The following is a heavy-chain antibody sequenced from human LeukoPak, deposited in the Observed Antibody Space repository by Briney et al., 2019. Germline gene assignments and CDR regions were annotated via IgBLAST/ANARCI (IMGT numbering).Heavy chain of an antibody. J-gene: IGHJ6*02. V-gene: IGHV4-34*01. CDR2: INRSGST. CDR3: ARVKYSGYVSYYYYGMDV. CDR1: GGSFSGYY. Sequence: SETLSLTCAVYGGSFSGYYWSWIRQPPGKGLQWIGEINRSGSTNYNPSLKSRVTISVDTSKNQFSLKLSSVTAADTAVYYCARVKYSGYVSYYYYGMDVWGQGTTVTVSS. D-gene: IGHD5-12*01.